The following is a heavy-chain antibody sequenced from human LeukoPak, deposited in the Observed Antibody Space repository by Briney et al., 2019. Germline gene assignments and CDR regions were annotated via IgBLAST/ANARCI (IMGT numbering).Heavy chain of an antibody. V-gene: IGHV4-38-2*02. CDR2: MYHSGST. CDR3: ARESIVVVPAAWFGPYYFDY. J-gene: IGHJ4*02. CDR1: GYSISTDYY. D-gene: IGHD2-2*01. Sequence: PSETLSLTCTVSGYSISTDYYWGWIRQPPGKGLEWIGTMYHSGSTYYNPSLKSRVTISVDTSKNQFSLKLSSVTAADTAVYYCARESIVVVPAAWFGPYYFDYWGQGTLVTVSS.